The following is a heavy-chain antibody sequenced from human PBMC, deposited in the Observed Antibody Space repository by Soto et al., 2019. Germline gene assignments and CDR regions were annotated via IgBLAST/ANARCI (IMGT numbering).Heavy chain of an antibody. CDR1: GFTFSSYA. Sequence: GGSLRLSCAASGFTFSSYAMHWVRQAPGKGLEWVAVISHDGSNKYYADSVKGRFTISRDNSKNTLYLQMNSLRAEDTAVYYCARDRAAGNSYYYYYGMDVWGQGTTVTVSS. CDR2: ISHDGSNK. CDR3: ARDRAAGNSYYYYYGMDV. V-gene: IGHV3-30-3*01. D-gene: IGHD6-13*01. J-gene: IGHJ6*02.